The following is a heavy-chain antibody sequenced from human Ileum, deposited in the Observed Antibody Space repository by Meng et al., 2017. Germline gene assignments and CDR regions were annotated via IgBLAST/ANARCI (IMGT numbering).Heavy chain of an antibody. Sequence: QLQLTQWGAGMLKPSETLSLTCNVYGDSFTDYYWNWIRQPPGKGLEWIGEIHYSGSTNYNPSLESRVTISEDTSQKQFSLRLSSVTAADTAVYYCARRIRGGSYLGWGQGTLVTVSS. D-gene: IGHD1-26*01. V-gene: IGHV4-34*01. CDR1: GDSFTDYY. CDR2: IHYSGST. J-gene: IGHJ4*02. CDR3: ARRIRGGSYLG.